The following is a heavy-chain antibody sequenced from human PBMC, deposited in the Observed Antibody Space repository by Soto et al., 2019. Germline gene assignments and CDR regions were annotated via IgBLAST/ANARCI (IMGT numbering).Heavy chain of an antibody. Sequence: QVQLVQSGAEVKKPGSSVKVSCKASGGTFSNYNINWVRQAPGQGLEWVGRIIPMLRITNYAQKFQGRVTVTADKSTSTAYMELSSLRSDDTAVYYCARARSITVRSNVFDIWGQGTMVTVSS. CDR2: IIPMLRIT. D-gene: IGHD3-3*01. CDR1: GGTFSNYN. V-gene: IGHV1-69*02. J-gene: IGHJ3*02. CDR3: ARARSITVRSNVFDI.